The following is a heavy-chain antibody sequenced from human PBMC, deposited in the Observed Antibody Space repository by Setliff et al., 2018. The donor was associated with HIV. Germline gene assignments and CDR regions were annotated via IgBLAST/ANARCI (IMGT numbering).Heavy chain of an antibody. CDR3: ARDLYFYYYMDV. J-gene: IGHJ6*03. CDR2: ISSTSSTI. Sequence: GGSLRLSCAASGSGFTFSSYSMNWVRQAPGKGLEWVSYISSTSSTIYYANSVKGRFTISRDDAKNSLYLQMYSLRAEDTAVYYCARDLYFYYYMDVWGKGTTVTVSS. V-gene: IGHV3-48*01. CDR1: GSGFTFSSYS. D-gene: IGHD3-9*01.